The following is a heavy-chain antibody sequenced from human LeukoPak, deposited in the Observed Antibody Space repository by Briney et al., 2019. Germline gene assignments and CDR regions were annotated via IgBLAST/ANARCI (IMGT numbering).Heavy chain of an antibody. CDR1: GFIVSSNY. D-gene: IGHD6-6*01. Sequence: GGSLRLSCAAFGFIVSSNYMTWVRQAPGKGLGWVSILYISGGTYYADSVKGRFTISRDNSKNTVYLQMNSLRAEDTAVYYCARARHLVLAFDIWGQGTMVTVSS. CDR3: ARARHLVLAFDI. J-gene: IGHJ3*02. CDR2: LYISGGT. V-gene: IGHV3-53*01.